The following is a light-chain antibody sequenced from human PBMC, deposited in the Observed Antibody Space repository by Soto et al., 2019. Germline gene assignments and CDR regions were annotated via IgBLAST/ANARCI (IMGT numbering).Light chain of an antibody. Sequence: EIVLTQSPATLSLSPGDRATLSCRASQSVGSYLAWYQQKPGQAPRLLIYDASNRATGIPDRFRGSGSGTDFTLTISSLEPEDFALYYCQQGTDWPPGTFGQGTKVEIK. CDR1: QSVGSY. J-gene: IGKJ1*01. CDR3: QQGTDWPPGT. CDR2: DAS. V-gene: IGKV3-11*01.